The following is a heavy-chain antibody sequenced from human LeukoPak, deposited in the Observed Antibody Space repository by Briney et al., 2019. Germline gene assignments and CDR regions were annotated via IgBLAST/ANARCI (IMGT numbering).Heavy chain of an antibody. J-gene: IGHJ4*02. CDR3: AREIGDSSGYYRFDY. D-gene: IGHD3-22*01. CDR2: INPSGDST. Sequence: ASVKVSCKASGYTFTSYYMHWVRQAPGQGLEWMGIINPSGDSTSYAQKFQGRVTMTRDTSTSTVYMELSSLRSEDTAVYYCAREIGDSSGYYRFDYWGQGTLVTVSS. CDR1: GYTFTSYY. V-gene: IGHV1-46*01.